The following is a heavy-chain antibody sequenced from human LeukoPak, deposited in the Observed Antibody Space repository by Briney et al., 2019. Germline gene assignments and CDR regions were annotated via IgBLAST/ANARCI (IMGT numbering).Heavy chain of an antibody. CDR3: AKETRNCSGGSCYSGFHH. CDR1: GFTFSSYW. J-gene: IGHJ4*02. Sequence: GGSLRLSCAASGFTFSSYWMSWVRQAPGKGLEWVSTISGSGGSTYYADSVKGRFTISRDNSKNTLYLQMNSLRAEDTAVYYCAKETRNCSGGSCYSGFHHWGQGTLVTVSS. CDR2: ISGSGGST. D-gene: IGHD2-15*01. V-gene: IGHV3-23*01.